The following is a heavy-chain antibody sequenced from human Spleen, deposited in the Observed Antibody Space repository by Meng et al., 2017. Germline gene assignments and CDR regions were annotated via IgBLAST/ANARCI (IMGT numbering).Heavy chain of an antibody. D-gene: IGHD5-12*01. J-gene: IGHJ4*02. Sequence: SQILSLTCAISGDSVSSSSNWNWIRQSPSRGLEWLGRTYYRSKWYNDYAVSVKSRITINPDTSKNQFSLQLNSVTPEDTAVYYCARGLVLDYWGQGTLVTVSS. V-gene: IGHV6-1*01. CDR1: GDSVSSSSN. CDR3: ARGLVLDY. CDR2: TYYRSKWYN.